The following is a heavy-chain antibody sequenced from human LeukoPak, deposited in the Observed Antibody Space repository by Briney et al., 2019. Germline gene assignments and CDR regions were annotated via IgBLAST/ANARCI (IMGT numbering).Heavy chain of an antibody. Sequence: GGSLRLSCVVSGFTFSRYSMNWVRQAPGKGLEWVSYIRSSGDTKYYADSVKGRFTISRDNAKNSLYLQMTSLRDEDTAVYYCVRDPDALDYWGQGTLVTVSS. CDR2: IRSSGDTK. D-gene: IGHD2-2*01. J-gene: IGHJ4*02. V-gene: IGHV3-48*02. CDR3: VRDPDALDY. CDR1: GFTFSRYS.